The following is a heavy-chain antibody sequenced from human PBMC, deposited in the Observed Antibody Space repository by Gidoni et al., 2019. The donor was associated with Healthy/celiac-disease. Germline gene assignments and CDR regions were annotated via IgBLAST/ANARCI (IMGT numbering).Heavy chain of an antibody. Sequence: QLQLQESVPGLVKPSETLSLTCTVSGGSISSSSSYWGWIRQPPGKGLEWIGSIYYSGSTYYNPSLKSRVTISVDTSKNQFSLKLSSVTAADTAVYYCARLNWFDPWGQGTLVTVSS. CDR2: IYYSGST. CDR3: ARLNWFDP. V-gene: IGHV4-39*01. J-gene: IGHJ5*02. CDR1: GGSISSSSSY.